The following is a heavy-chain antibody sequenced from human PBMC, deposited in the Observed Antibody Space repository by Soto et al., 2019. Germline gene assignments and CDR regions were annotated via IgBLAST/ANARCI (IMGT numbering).Heavy chain of an antibody. D-gene: IGHD3-3*01. CDR1: FYTFTIYG. J-gene: IGHJ6*01. CDR2: ISAYNGNT. V-gene: IGHV1-18*04. Sequence: ASVXVSFKSSFYTFTIYGIICFLQAPGQGLEWMGWISAYNGNTNYAQKLQGRVTMTKETSTSTAYMELRSLRSDETAVYYCERDFWSGYYTTVYGMEVWGQGTTV. CDR3: ERDFWSGYYTTVYGMEV.